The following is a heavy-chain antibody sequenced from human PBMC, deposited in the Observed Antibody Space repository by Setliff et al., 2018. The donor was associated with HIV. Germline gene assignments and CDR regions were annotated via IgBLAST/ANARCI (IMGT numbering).Heavy chain of an antibody. D-gene: IGHD6-13*01. CDR2: IYYSGST. Sequence: PSETLSLTCTVSGGSISSSSYYWGWIRQPPGKELEWIGSIYYSGSTYYNPSLKSRVTISVDTSKNQFSLKLSFVTAADTAVYYCARQGYSTPLRYNWVDPWGQGTLVTVSS. CDR3: ARQGYSTPLRYNWVDP. CDR1: GGSISSSSYY. V-gene: IGHV4-39*01. J-gene: IGHJ5*02.